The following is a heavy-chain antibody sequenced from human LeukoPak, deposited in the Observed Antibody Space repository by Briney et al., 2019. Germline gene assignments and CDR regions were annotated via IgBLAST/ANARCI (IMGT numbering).Heavy chain of an antibody. CDR2: IRYDGSNK. CDR3: AKDAYCSGGSCYFHYYYYYHMDV. CDR1: GFTFSSYG. D-gene: IGHD2-15*01. Sequence: GGSLRLSCAASGFTFSSYGMHWVRQAPGKGLEWVAFIRYDGSNKYYADSVKGRFTISRDNSKNTLYLQMNSLRAEDTAVYYCAKDAYCSGGSCYFHYYYYYHMDVWGKGTTVTVSS. J-gene: IGHJ6*03. V-gene: IGHV3-30*02.